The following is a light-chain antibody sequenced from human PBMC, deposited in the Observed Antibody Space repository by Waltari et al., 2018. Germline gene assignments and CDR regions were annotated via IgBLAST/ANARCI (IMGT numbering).Light chain of an antibody. CDR3: CSYAGSYVV. V-gene: IGLV2-11*01. CDR2: DVS. J-gene: IGLJ2*01. CDR1: SSDVGGYNY. Sequence: QSALTQPRPVSGSPGQSVTISCTGTSSDVGGYNYVSWYQHHPGKAPKLMIYDVSKRPSGVPDRFSGSKSGNTASLTISGLQAEDEADYYCCSYAGSYVVFGGGTKLTGL.